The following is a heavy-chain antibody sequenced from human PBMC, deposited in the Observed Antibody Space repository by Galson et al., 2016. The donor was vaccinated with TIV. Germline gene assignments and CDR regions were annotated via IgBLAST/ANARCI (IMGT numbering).Heavy chain of an antibody. J-gene: IGHJ6*02. Sequence: SLRLSCAASGFTFGVYVMTWVRQAPGKGLAWMSNIRGSGGSVSYADSVKGRFTISRDNAKNSLYLQMNSLRAEETAVYYCARPSRGGYDFWTKDHYGLDVWGQGTTVTVS. CDR3: ARPSRGGYDFWTKDHYGLDV. V-gene: IGHV3-48*03. D-gene: IGHD3-3*01. CDR1: GFTFGVYV. CDR2: IRGSGGSV.